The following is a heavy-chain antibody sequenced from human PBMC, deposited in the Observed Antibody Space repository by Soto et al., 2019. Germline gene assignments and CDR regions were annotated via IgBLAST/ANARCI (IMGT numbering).Heavy chain of an antibody. V-gene: IGHV4-30-2*01. D-gene: IGHD2-2*01. Sequence: SETLSLTCAVSGGSISSGGYSWSWIRQPPGKGLEWIGDINHSGSTNYNPSLKSRVTISVDTSKNQFSLKLSSVTAADTAVYYCAGVVVPAASSYYYYYMDVWGKGTTVTV. CDR3: AGVVVPAASSYYYYYMDV. CDR2: INHSGST. J-gene: IGHJ6*03. CDR1: GGSISSGGYS.